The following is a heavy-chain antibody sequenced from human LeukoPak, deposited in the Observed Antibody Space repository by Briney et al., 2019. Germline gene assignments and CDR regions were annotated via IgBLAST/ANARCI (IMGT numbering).Heavy chain of an antibody. CDR3: ATRSSFDWLNAFDI. V-gene: IGHV3-48*03. Sequence: AGGSLRLSCAASGFTLSSYEMNWVRQAPGKGLEWVSYISSGGSTIYYADSVKGRFTISRDNAKNSLYLQKTKLTADDTADYYCATRSSFDWLNAFDIWGQGTMVTVSS. D-gene: IGHD3-9*01. CDR2: ISSGGSTI. CDR1: GFTLSSYE. J-gene: IGHJ3*02.